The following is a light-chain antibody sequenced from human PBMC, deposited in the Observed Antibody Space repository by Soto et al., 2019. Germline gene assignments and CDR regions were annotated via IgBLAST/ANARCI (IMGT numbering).Light chain of an antibody. CDR2: VAS. V-gene: IGKV1-9*01. CDR1: QDTRSY. J-gene: IGKJ5*01. Sequence: DIQLTQSPSFLSASVGDRVTITCRASQDTRSYLAWYQQKPGKAPKLLIYVASTLQSGVPSRFSGSESGTECTLTISSLQPEDSATYYCQQLNSYPFTFGQGTRLEIK. CDR3: QQLNSYPFT.